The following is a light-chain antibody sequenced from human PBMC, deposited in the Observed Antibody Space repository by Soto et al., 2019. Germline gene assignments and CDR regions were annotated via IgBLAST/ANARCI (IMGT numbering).Light chain of an antibody. CDR3: ENFTSKVS. CDR2: AAS. Sequence: EIVLTQSPGTLSLSPGERATLSCRASQSVTNNYLAWYRQKPGQAPRLLIYAASRRATGTPDRFSGSGFATASSAPVIQTQPATSAAFYFENFTSKVSFGPGLQGDMK. V-gene: IGKV3-20*01. J-gene: IGKJ3*01. CDR1: QSVTNNY.